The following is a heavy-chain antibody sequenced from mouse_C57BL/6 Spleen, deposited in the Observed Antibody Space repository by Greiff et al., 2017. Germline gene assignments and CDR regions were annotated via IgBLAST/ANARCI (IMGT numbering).Heavy chain of an antibody. CDR3: ARLDYGSSYYWYFEV. CDR2: ISGGGGNT. J-gene: IGHJ1*03. CDR1: GFTFSSYT. D-gene: IGHD1-1*01. Sequence: DVKLVESGGGLVKPGGSLKLSCAASGFTFSSYTMSWVRQTPEKRLEWVATISGGGGNTYYPDSVKGRFTISRDNAKNTLYLQMSSLRSEDTALYYCARLDYGSSYYWYFEVWGTGTTVTVSS. V-gene: IGHV5-9*01.